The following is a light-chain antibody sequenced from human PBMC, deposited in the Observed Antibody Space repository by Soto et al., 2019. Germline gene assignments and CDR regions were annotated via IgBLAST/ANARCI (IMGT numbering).Light chain of an antibody. CDR1: QGSDRY. Sequence: DIVLTQSPGTLYLSPGESATLSCRARQGSDRYLAWFQQKPGQPPRLLIYDASTMATGIPCMFSGSGSGTDFTLTISSLEPEDFAVYYCHQRSNWPLTFGPGTKVEI. CDR2: DAS. J-gene: IGKJ3*01. CDR3: HQRSNWPLT. V-gene: IGKV3-11*01.